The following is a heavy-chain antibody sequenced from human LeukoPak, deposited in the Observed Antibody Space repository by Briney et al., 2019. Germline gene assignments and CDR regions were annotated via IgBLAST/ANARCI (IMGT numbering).Heavy chain of an antibody. V-gene: IGHV4-59*01. CDR1: GGSISSYY. J-gene: IGHJ1*01. CDR2: IYHSGST. Sequence: SETLSLTCTVSGGSISSYYWSWIRQPPGKGLEWIGYIYHSGSTNYDPSLKSRVTISVDTSKNQFSLKLSSVTAGDTAVYYCASGRQKLTPGGFQHWGQGTLVTVSS. CDR3: ASGRQKLTPGGFQH. D-gene: IGHD6-13*01.